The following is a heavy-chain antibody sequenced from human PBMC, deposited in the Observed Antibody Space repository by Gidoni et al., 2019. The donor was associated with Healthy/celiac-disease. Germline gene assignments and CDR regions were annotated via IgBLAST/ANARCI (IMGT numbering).Heavy chain of an antibody. J-gene: IGHJ4*02. V-gene: IGHV3-9*01. D-gene: IGHD4-17*01. CDR2: ISWNSGSI. CDR1: GFTFDDYA. Sequence: EVQLVESGGGLVQPGRSLRLSFAASGFTFDDYAMHWVRQAPGKGLEWVSGISWNSGSIGYADSVKGRFTISRDNAKNSLYLQMNSLRAEDTALYYCAKGRSLNGGDFDYWGQGTLVTVSS. CDR3: AKGRSLNGGDFDY.